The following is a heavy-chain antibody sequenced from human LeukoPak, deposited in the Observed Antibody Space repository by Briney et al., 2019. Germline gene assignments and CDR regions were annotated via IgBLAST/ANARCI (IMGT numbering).Heavy chain of an antibody. Sequence: ASVKVSCKASGYTFTSYDINWVRQATGQGLEWMGWMNPNSGNTGYAQKFQGRVTMTRNTSISTAYMELSSQRSEDTAVYYCARVKAAAGRGPRAYYFDYWGQGTLVTVSS. CDR3: ARVKAAAGRGPRAYYFDY. D-gene: IGHD6-13*01. V-gene: IGHV1-8*01. CDR2: MNPNSGNT. CDR1: GYTFTSYD. J-gene: IGHJ4*02.